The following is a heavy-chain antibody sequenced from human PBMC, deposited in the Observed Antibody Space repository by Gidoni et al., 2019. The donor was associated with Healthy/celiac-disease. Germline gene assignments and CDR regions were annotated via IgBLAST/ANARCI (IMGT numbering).Heavy chain of an antibody. CDR2: SYDGSNK. Sequence: SYDGSNKYYADSVKGRFTISRDNSKNTLYLQMNSLRAEDTAVYYCAKALLAYYYDSSGYPLDYWGQGTLVTVSS. D-gene: IGHD3-22*01. V-gene: IGHV3-30*18. J-gene: IGHJ4*02. CDR3: AKALLAYYYDSSGYPLDY.